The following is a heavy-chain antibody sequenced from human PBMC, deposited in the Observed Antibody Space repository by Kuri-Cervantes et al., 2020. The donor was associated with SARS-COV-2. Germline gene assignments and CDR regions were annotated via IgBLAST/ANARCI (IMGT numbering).Heavy chain of an antibody. D-gene: IGHD3-16*01. V-gene: IGHV1-8*02. J-gene: IGHJ4*02. CDR2: MNPDTGNA. CDR1: GYTFTNND. CDR3: ARGNVGGLDY. Sequence: ASVKVSCKASGYTFTNNDINWVRQASGQGLEWMGWMNPDTGNAGYAQKFQGRVTMTRIMSTSTAYMELSSLRFEDSAVYYCARGNVGGLDYWGQGTLVTVSS.